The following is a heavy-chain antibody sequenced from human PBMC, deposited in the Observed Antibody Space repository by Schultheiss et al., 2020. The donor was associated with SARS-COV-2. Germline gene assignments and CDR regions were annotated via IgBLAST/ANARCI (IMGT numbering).Heavy chain of an antibody. CDR3: ARDQRNGELDS. J-gene: IGHJ4*02. Sequence: SCTVSGGSISSGDYYWSWIRQPAGKGLEWIGRIYTSGSTNYNPSLKSRVTMSVDTSKNQFSLKLSSVTAADTAVYYCARDQRNGELDSWGRGILVTVSS. CDR1: GGSISSGDYY. V-gene: IGHV4-61*02. CDR2: IYTSGST. D-gene: IGHD3-10*01.